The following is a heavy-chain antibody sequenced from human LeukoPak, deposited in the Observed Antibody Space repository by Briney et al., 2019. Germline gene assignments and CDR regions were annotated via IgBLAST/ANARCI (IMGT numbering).Heavy chain of an antibody. CDR2: ISYDGSNK. Sequence: GRSLRLSCAASGFTFSSYGMHWVRQAPGKGLEWVAVISYDGSNKYYADSVKGRFTISRDNSKNTLYLQMNSLRAEDTAVYYCAKDQSACYYYGMDVWGQGTTVTVSS. D-gene: IGHD2/OR15-2a*01. CDR1: GFTFSSYG. V-gene: IGHV3-30*18. J-gene: IGHJ6*02. CDR3: AKDQSACYYYGMDV.